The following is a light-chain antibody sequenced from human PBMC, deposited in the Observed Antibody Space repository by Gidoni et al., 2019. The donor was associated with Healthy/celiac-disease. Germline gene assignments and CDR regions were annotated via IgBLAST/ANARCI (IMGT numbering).Light chain of an antibody. Sequence: IVLTQSPATLSLSPVERATLSCRASQSVSSYLAWYQQKPGQAPRLLIYDASNRATGIPARFSGSGSGTDFTLTISSLEPEDFAVYYCQQRSNSSTFGQGTRLEIK. J-gene: IGKJ5*01. V-gene: IGKV3-11*01. CDR1: QSVSSY. CDR3: QQRSNSST. CDR2: DAS.